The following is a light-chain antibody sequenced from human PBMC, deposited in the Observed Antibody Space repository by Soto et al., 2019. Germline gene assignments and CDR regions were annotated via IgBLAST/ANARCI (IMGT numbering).Light chain of an antibody. CDR2: GAS. Sequence: EIVLTQSPGTLSLSPGERASLSCRASQSVRSSSLAWYQQKPGQPPSILIYGASSRATGIPDRVIGSGSRTDFTLTISSLEPVVVAVYFWQQYGYSPYTDGCTFGPGNKVEIK. V-gene: IGKV3-20*01. CDR1: QSVRSSS. CDR3: QQYGYSPYTDGCT. J-gene: IGKJ1*01.